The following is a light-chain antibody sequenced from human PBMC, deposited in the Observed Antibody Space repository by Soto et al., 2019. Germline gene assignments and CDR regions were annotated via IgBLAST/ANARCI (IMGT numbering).Light chain of an antibody. CDR3: QSYDRSLSGWM. V-gene: IGLV1-40*01. J-gene: IGLJ3*02. Sequence: QSVLTQPPSVSGAPGQRVTISCTGSSSNIGAVYDVHWYQQLPGTAPKLLIYGNSNRPSGVPDRFSGSKSGTSASLAITGLQAEDEADYYCQSYDRSLSGWMFGGGTKVTVL. CDR1: SSNIGAVYD. CDR2: GNS.